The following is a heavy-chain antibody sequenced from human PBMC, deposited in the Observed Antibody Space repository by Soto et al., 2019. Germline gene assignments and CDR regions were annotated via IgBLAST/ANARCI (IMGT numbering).Heavy chain of an antibody. CDR3: VRDSHGDY. Sequence: EVQLVESGGGLVQPGGSLRLSCAGSGFTFSNYWMHWVRHAPGKGLEWVSRIDHDGSTDYADSVRGRFTISRDNAENTLYLQINSRRPKDTPVYYCVRDSHGDYWGQGTLVTVSS. V-gene: IGHV3-74*01. CDR2: IDHDGST. CDR1: GFTFSNYW. J-gene: IGHJ4*02.